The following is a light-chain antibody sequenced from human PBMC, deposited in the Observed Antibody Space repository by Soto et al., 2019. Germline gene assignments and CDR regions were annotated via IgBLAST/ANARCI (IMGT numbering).Light chain of an antibody. CDR3: QQYASSPLT. CDR2: GAS. CDR1: QNVGNNY. J-gene: IGKJ4*01. V-gene: IGKV3-20*01. Sequence: EIVLTQSPGTLSLSPGERATLSCRASQNVGNNYLAWYQQKPGQAPRLLIYGASNRATGIPDRCSGSGSGTDFTLTLGRLEPEDFAVYYCQQYASSPLTFGEGTKVEI.